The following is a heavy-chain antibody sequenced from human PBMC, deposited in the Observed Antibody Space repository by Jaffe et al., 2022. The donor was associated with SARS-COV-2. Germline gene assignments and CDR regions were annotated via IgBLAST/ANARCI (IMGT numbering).Heavy chain of an antibody. D-gene: IGHD4-17*01. CDR1: GDSISSGSFY. Sequence: QVQLQESGPGLVKPSQTLSLTCTVSGDSISSGSFYWNWIRQPAGKGLEWIGRIYPNGNTKYNPSLTSRVTISVETSKNEFSLKVSSVTAADTAVYYCARGNYGNLFDYWGQGTLVTVSS. J-gene: IGHJ4*02. V-gene: IGHV4-61*02. CDR2: IYPNGNT. CDR3: ARGNYGNLFDY.